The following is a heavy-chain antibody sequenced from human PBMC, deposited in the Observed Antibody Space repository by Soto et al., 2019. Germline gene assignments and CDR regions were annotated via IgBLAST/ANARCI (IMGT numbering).Heavy chain of an antibody. CDR3: AKDGPRPHGSTDNYFDY. J-gene: IGHJ4*02. CDR2: ISGLGTST. D-gene: IGHD6-13*01. CDR1: GFTFSSYA. V-gene: IGHV3-23*01. Sequence: GGSLRLSCAASGFTFSSYAMSWVRQAPGKGLEWVSAISGLGTSTYYADSVKGRFTISRDDSKDTLYLQMNSLRAEDTAVYYCAKDGPRPHGSTDNYFDYWGQGTLVTVSS.